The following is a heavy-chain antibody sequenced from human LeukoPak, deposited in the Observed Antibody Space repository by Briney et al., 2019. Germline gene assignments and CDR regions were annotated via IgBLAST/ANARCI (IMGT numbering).Heavy chain of an antibody. Sequence: SQTLSLTCTVSGGSISSSSYYWGWIRQPPGKGLEWIGSIYYSGSTYYNPSLKSRVTISVDTSKNQFSLKLSSVTAADTAVYYCASRLRFLEWLSEPPSDYWGQGTLVTVSS. V-gene: IGHV4-39*01. CDR3: ASRLRFLEWLSEPPSDY. CDR2: IYYSGST. J-gene: IGHJ4*02. D-gene: IGHD3-3*01. CDR1: GGSISSSSYY.